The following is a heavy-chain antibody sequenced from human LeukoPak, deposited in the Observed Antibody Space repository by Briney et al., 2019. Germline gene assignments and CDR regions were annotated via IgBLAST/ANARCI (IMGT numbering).Heavy chain of an antibody. V-gene: IGHV4-39*07. J-gene: IGHJ5*02. CDR2: FYYSGST. Sequence: PSETLSLTCTVSGGSINSGDYYWVWIRQPPGKGLEWIGSFYYSGSTSYNPSLTSRVTMTVDTSKSQFSLKLSSVPAADTAVYFCARSPHMWFAERGWFDPWGQGTLVTVSS. D-gene: IGHD3-10*01. CDR1: GGSINSGDYY. CDR3: ARSPHMWFAERGWFDP.